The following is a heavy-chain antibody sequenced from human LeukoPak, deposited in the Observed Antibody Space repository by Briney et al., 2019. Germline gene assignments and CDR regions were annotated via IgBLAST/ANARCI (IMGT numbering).Heavy chain of an antibody. D-gene: IGHD3-9*01. CDR3: ARASRAQGILTGPDY. CDR2: INANTGNP. V-gene: IGHV7-4-1*02. Sequence: ASVKVSCKASGYTFTSYAMNWERQAPGQGLEWMGWINANTGNPTYAQGFTGRFVFSLDTSVSTAYLQISSLKAEDTAVYYCARASRAQGILTGPDYWGQGTLVTVSS. J-gene: IGHJ4*02. CDR1: GYTFTSYA.